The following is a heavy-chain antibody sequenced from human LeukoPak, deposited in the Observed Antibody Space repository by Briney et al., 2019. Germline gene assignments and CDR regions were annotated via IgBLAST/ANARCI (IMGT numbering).Heavy chain of an antibody. D-gene: IGHD6-13*01. Sequence: AESLTLSCAASGFIFSSYGFYWVGQAPRKGLEWVSGISGSDGSTYYADSLNGRFTISRDNSKNTLYLRMNSLRAEDTAVYYCAKALRGDYSSSWYYWGQGTLVTVSS. CDR1: GFIFSSYG. CDR2: ISGSDGST. V-gene: IGHV3-23*01. J-gene: IGHJ4*02. CDR3: AKALRGDYSSSWYY.